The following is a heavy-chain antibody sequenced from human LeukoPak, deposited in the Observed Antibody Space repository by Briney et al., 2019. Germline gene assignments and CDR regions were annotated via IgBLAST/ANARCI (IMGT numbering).Heavy chain of an antibody. CDR2: INHSGST. CDR1: GGSFSGYY. V-gene: IGHV4-34*01. Sequence: SETLSLTCAVYGGSFSGYYWSWIRQPPGKGLEWIGEINHSGSTNYNLSLKSRVTISVDTSKNQFSLKLSSVTAADTAVYYCARSHYYYGMDVWGQGTTVTVSS. CDR3: ARSHYYYGMDV. J-gene: IGHJ6*02.